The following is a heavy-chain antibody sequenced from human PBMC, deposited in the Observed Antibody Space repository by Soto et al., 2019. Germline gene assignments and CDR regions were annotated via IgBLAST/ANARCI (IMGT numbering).Heavy chain of an antibody. V-gene: IGHV1-18*01. CDR1: GYTFTSYG. Sequence: QVQLVQSGAEVKKPGASVKFSCKASGYTFTSYGISWVRQAPGQGLEWMGWISAYNGNTNYAQKLQGRVTMTTDTSTSTAYIELRSLRSDDTAVHYCARVVIAVAGSYSDSYWGQGTLVTVSS. CDR2: ISAYNGNT. D-gene: IGHD6-19*01. CDR3: ARVVIAVAGSYSDSY. J-gene: IGHJ4*02.